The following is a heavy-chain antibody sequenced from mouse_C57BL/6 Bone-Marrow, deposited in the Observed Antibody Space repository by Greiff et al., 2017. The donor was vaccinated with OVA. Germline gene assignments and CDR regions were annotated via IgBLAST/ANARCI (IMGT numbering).Heavy chain of an antibody. Sequence: QVQLKESGPGLVAPSQSLSITCTVSGFSLTSYGVDWVRQPPGKGLAWLGVIWGGGSTNYNSALMSRLSLSKDNSKSQVFLKMNSLQTDDTAMYYCAKHVGSYYYGSTYYFDYWGQGTTLTVSS. J-gene: IGHJ2*01. CDR2: IWGGGST. D-gene: IGHD1-1*01. CDR3: AKHVGSYYYGSTYYFDY. CDR1: GFSLTSYG. V-gene: IGHV2-9*01.